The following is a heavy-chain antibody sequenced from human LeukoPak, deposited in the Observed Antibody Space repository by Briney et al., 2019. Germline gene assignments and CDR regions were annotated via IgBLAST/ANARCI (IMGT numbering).Heavy chain of an antibody. CDR3: TSTYYYDSSGNRNDY. Sequence: GGSLRRSCAASGFTFSGSAMHWVRQASGKGLEWVGRIRSKANSYATACAASVKGRFTISRDDSKNTAYLQMNSLKTEDTAVYYCTSTYYYDSSGNRNDYWGQGTLVTVSS. J-gene: IGHJ4*02. CDR2: IRSKANSYAT. V-gene: IGHV3-73*01. CDR1: GFTFSGSA. D-gene: IGHD3-22*01.